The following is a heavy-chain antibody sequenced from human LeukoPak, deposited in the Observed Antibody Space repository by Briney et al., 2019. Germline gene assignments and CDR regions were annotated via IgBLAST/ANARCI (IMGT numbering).Heavy chain of an antibody. CDR2: FKSKTDGGTT. CDR3: TTDVLWWPLFDY. CDR1: GFTFTNAW. V-gene: IGHV3-15*01. Sequence: PGGSLRLSCAASGFTFTNAWMTWVRQAPGKGLEWVGRFKSKTDGGTTDYAAPVKGRFTISRDDSKNTLYLQMNSLKTEDTAVYYCTTDVLWWPLFDYWGQGTLVTVSS. J-gene: IGHJ4*02. D-gene: IGHD2-21*01.